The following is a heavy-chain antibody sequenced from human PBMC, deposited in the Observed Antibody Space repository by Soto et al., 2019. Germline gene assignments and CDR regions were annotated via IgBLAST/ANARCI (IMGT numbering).Heavy chain of an antibody. J-gene: IGHJ4*02. Sequence: EVQLLESGGGLVQPGGSLRLSCAASGITISNYPMSWVRQAPGKGLDWVSGISGSGDRTYYADSAKGRFTISKDISRNSLSLQLDSLGANDTAVYFCVKDDGGYPSTAPHWGQGTLVTVTS. D-gene: IGHD3-22*01. V-gene: IGHV3-23*01. CDR3: VKDDGGYPSTAPH. CDR2: ISGSGDRT. CDR1: GITISNYP.